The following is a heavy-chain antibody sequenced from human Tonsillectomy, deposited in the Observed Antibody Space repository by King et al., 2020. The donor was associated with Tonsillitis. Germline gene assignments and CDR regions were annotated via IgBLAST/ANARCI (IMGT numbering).Heavy chain of an antibody. CDR2: IVVCSGNT. D-gene: IGHD3-10*01. CDR3: AADVDSGTYHWFDP. Sequence: QLVQSGPEVKKPGTSVKVSCKASGFTFATFALQWVRQDRGQRLEWVGWIVVCSGNTNYAQKFQERVTITRDMSTNTAYMELSTLRSEDTAVYFCAADVDSGTYHWFDPWGQGTLVTVSS. V-gene: IGHV1-58*01. CDR1: GFTFATFA. J-gene: IGHJ5*02.